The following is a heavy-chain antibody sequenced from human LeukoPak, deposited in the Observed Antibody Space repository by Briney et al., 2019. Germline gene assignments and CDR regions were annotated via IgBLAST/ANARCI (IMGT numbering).Heavy chain of an antibody. D-gene: IGHD6-19*01. CDR1: RFTFSSYG. Sequence: GGSLRLSCAASRFTFSSYGMNWVRQAPGKGLEWVSYISSSGDTIYYADSVKGRFTISRDNAKNSLYLQMNSLRAEDTAVYYCARGALAAYGMDVWGQGTTVTVSS. CDR2: ISSSGDTI. V-gene: IGHV3-48*03. CDR3: ARGALAAYGMDV. J-gene: IGHJ6*02.